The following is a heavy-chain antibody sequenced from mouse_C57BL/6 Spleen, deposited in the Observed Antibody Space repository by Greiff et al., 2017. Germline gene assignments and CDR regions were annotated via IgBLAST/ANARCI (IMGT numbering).Heavy chain of an antibody. J-gene: IGHJ2*01. Sequence: VQLQQPGAELVMPGASVKLSCKASGYTFTSYWMHWVKQRPGQGLEWIGEIDPSDSYTNYNQKFKGKSTLTVDKSSSTAYMQLSSLTSEDSAVYYCAISQLRVFDYWGQGTTLTVSS. D-gene: IGHD3-2*02. CDR2: IDPSDSYT. V-gene: IGHV1-69*01. CDR3: AISQLRVFDY. CDR1: GYTFTSYW.